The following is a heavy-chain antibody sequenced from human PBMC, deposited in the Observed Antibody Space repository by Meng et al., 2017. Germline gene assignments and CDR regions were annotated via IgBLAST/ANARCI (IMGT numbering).Heavy chain of an antibody. J-gene: IGHJ4*02. D-gene: IGHD3-22*01. CDR1: GFTFSSYG. CDR3: TPNYYYDSSGYYYYFDY. V-gene: IGHV3-33*01. CDR2: IWYDGSNK. Sequence: GGSLRLSCAASGFTFSSYGMHWVRQAPGKGLEWVAVIWYDGSNKYYADSVKGRFTISRDNSKNTLYLQMESLKTEDTAVYYCTPNYYYDSSGYYYYFDYWGQGTLVTVSS.